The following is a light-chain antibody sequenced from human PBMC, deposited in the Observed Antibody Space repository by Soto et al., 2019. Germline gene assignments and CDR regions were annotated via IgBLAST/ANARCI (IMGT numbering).Light chain of an antibody. V-gene: IGLV2-8*01. CDR3: SSYAGSNNPYV. CDR1: SSDVGGYNY. CDR2: EVS. J-gene: IGLJ1*01. Sequence: QCARTQPPSASGAPGEAVTISCTGTSSDVGGYNYVSWYQQHPGKAPKLMIYEVSKRPSGVPDRFSGSKSGNTASLTVSGLQAEDEADYYCSSYAGSNNPYVFGTGTKVTVL.